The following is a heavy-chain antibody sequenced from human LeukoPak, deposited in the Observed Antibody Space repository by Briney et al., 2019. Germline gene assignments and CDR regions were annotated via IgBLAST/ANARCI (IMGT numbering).Heavy chain of an antibody. J-gene: IGHJ6*02. CDR3: ARQSGSSAYYGMDV. V-gene: IGHV4-59*08. Sequence: SETLSLTRTVSGGSIGSYYWSWIRQPPGKGLEWIGSIYYSGSTNYSPSLKSRVTISVDTSKNQFSLKLNSVTAADTAVYYCARQSGSSAYYGMDVWGQGTTVTVSS. CDR1: GGSIGSYY. D-gene: IGHD5-12*01. CDR2: IYYSGST.